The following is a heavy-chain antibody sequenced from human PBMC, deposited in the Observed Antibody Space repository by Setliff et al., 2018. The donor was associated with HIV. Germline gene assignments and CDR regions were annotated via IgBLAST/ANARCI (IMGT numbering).Heavy chain of an antibody. V-gene: IGHV4-61*09. J-gene: IGHJ4*02. Sequence: SETLSLTCTVSGGSISSDTYHYSWIRQPAGKGLEWIGQTYSSGSTKCNPSLKSRVTIPVDTSKNQFSLTLSSVTAADTAMYYCATYAGNGGGKGYWGQGTLVTVSS. CDR2: TYSSGST. D-gene: IGHD2-21*01. CDR1: GGSISSDTYH. CDR3: ATYAGNGGGKGY.